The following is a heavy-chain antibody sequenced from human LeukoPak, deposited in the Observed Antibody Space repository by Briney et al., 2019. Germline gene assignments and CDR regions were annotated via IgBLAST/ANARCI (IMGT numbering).Heavy chain of an antibody. CDR3: ARDSEYYDFWSGFAGYYYYMDV. Sequence: GGSLRLSCAASGFTFSTYSMNWVRQAPGKGLEWVSSISSSSSYIYYANSVKGRFTISRDNARKSLFLQMNSLRAEDTAVYYCARDSEYYDFWSGFAGYYYYMDVWGKGTTVTVSS. D-gene: IGHD3-3*01. V-gene: IGHV3-21*01. J-gene: IGHJ6*03. CDR1: GFTFSTYS. CDR2: ISSSSSYI.